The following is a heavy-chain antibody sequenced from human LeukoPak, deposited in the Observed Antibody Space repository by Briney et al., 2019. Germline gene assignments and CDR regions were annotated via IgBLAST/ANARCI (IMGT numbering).Heavy chain of an antibody. Sequence: SVKVSCKASGGTFSSYAISWVRQAPGQGLEWMGRIIPILGIANYAQKFQSRVTITADKSTSTAYMELSSLRFEDTAVYYCARVAYDILTGLPDDYWGQGTLVTVSS. CDR3: ARVAYDILTGLPDDY. CDR2: IIPILGIA. D-gene: IGHD3-9*01. J-gene: IGHJ4*02. CDR1: GGTFSSYA. V-gene: IGHV1-69*04.